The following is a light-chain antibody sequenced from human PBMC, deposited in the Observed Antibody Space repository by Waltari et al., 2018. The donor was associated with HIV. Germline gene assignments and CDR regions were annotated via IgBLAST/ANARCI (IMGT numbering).Light chain of an antibody. J-gene: IGKJ1*01. Sequence: EIVMTQSPATLSVSPGERATLSCRASQSVSSNLVWYQQKRGQAPRLLIYCASTRATGIPARFSGSGSGTEFTLTISSLQSQDFAVYHCQHYNNWPRGTFGQGTKVEIK. V-gene: IGKV3-15*01. CDR3: QHYNNWPRGT. CDR2: CAS. CDR1: QSVSSN.